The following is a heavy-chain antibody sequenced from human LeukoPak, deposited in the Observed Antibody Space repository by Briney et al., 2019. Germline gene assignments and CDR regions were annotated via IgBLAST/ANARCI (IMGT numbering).Heavy chain of an antibody. J-gene: IGHJ4*02. CDR1: GGSFSGYY. V-gene: IGHV4-34*01. CDR3: ARAWGYSYGYDY. CDR2: INHSGST. Sequence: ETSETLSLTCAVYGGSFSGYYWSWIRQPPGKGLEWIGEINHSGSTNYNPSLKSRVTISVDTSKNRFSLKLSSVTAANTAVYYCARAWGYSYGYDYWGQGTLVTVSS. D-gene: IGHD5-18*01.